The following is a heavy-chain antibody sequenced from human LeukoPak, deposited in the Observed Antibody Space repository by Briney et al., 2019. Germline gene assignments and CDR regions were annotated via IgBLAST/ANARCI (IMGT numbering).Heavy chain of an antibody. Sequence: GGSLRLSCAASGFTFSSYDMHWVRQATGKGLEWVSAIGTAGDTYYPGSVKGRFTISRENAKNSLYLQMNSLRAGDTAVYYCARADSSGSSFDYWGQGTLVTVSS. CDR3: ARADSSGSSFDY. J-gene: IGHJ4*02. D-gene: IGHD3-22*01. CDR1: GFTFSSYD. V-gene: IGHV3-13*01. CDR2: IGTAGDT.